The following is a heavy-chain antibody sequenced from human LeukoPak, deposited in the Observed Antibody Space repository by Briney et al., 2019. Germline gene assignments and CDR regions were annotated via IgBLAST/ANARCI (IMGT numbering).Heavy chain of an antibody. J-gene: IGHJ6*03. V-gene: IGHV1-2*02. CDR2: INPNSGGT. D-gene: IGHD5-18*01. Sequence: GASVKVSCKASGYTFTGYYMHWVRQAPGQGREWMGWINPNSGGTNYAQKFQGRVTMTRDTSISTAYMELSRLRSDDTAVYYCARVREERARWIQLWSPYYYYMDVWGKGTTVTVSS. CDR1: GYTFTGYY. CDR3: ARVREERARWIQLWSPYYYYMDV.